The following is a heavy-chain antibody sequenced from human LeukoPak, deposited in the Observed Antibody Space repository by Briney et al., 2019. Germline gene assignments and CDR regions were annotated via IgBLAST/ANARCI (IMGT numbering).Heavy chain of an antibody. CDR3: ANQVVTATSPFDY. D-gene: IGHD2-21*02. J-gene: IGHJ4*02. V-gene: IGHV3-23*01. CDR1: GFTFSSYA. Sequence: GGSLRLSCAASGFTFSSYAMSWVRQAPGKGLEWGSAISGSGGSTYYADSVKGRFTISRDNSKNTLYLQMNSLRAEDTAVYYCANQVVTATSPFDYWGQGTLVTVSS. CDR2: ISGSGGST.